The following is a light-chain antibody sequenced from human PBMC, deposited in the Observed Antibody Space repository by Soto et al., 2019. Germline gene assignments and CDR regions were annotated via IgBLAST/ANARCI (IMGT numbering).Light chain of an antibody. J-gene: IGLJ1*01. Sequence: QSVLTQPSSVSGSPVQSIAISVTGTRSDVGAYNYVSWYQQHPGKAPKLMISEVTNRPSGVSDRFSGSKSGNTASLTISGLQAEDEADYYCSSFTSRFTFVFGTGTKVTVL. CDR3: SSFTSRFTFV. CDR2: EVT. CDR1: RSDVGAYNY. V-gene: IGLV2-14*01.